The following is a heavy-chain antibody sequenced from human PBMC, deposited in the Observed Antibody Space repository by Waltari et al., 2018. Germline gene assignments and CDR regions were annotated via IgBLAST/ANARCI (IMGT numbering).Heavy chain of an antibody. V-gene: IGHV4-34*01. D-gene: IGHD7-27*01. CDR1: GGSFSGSF. Sequence: QVQLQQWGAGLLKPSETLSLTCAVNGGSFSGSFWSWIRQFPGRGLEWIGEMNHSGSYNYSPSLKSRVTLSVDPSNNQFSLRLTSVTAADTAVYYCARGGSPWGSSRRFDYWGQGTLVTVSS. CDR3: ARGGSPWGSSRRFDY. J-gene: IGHJ4*02. CDR2: MNHSGSY.